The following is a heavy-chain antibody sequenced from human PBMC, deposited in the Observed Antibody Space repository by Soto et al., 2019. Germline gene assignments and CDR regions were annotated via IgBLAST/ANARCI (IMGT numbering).Heavy chain of an antibody. D-gene: IGHD3-3*01. CDR2: IYYSGST. V-gene: IGHV4-31*03. Sequence: PSETLSLTCTVSGGSISSGGYYWSWIRQHPGKGLEWIGYIYYSGSTYYNPSLKSRVTISVDTSKNQFSLKLSSVTAADTAVYYCARDPSPLNYDFWSGSMDVWGQGTTVTVSS. J-gene: IGHJ6*02. CDR1: GGSISSGGYY. CDR3: ARDPSPLNYDFWSGSMDV.